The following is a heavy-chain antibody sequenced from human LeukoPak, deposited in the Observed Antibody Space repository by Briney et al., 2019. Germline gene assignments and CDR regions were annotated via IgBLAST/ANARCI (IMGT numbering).Heavy chain of an antibody. CDR3: AKIAVAGYHYFDY. CDR2: ITGSSGSS. Sequence: GGTLRLSCAASGFTFSSYGMSWVRQAPGKGLEWVSSITGSSGSSYYADSVKGRFTISRDNSKNTVYLQMNSLRADDTAIYYCAKIAVAGYHYFDYWGQGTLVTVSS. V-gene: IGHV3-23*01. CDR1: GFTFSSYG. J-gene: IGHJ4*02. D-gene: IGHD6-19*01.